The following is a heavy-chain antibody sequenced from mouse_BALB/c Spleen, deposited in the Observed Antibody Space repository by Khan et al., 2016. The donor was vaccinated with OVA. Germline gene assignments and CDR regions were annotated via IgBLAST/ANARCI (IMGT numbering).Heavy chain of an antibody. CDR1: GFTFSSYT. J-gene: IGHJ1*01. CDR2: ISSGATYT. Sequence: EVELVESGGGLVKPGGSLKLSCAASGFTFSSYTLSWVRQTPEMRLEWVATISSGATYTYYHACVKGRFTISRDHAKNTLYLQMGSLKSEDTAMYYGARDGNYAHWYVDVWGAGTTVTGSS. CDR3: ARDGNYAHWYVDV. V-gene: IGHV5-6-4*01. D-gene: IGHD2-1*01.